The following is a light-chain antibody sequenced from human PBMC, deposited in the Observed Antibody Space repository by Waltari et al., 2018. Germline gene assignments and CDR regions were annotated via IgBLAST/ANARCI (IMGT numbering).Light chain of an antibody. CDR3: ATWDDSLNGL. J-gene: IGLJ2*01. CDR1: SSNIGSKS. Sequence: QSVLTQPPSVSGTPGQRVSISCSGSSSNIGSKSVNWYQQVPGTAPKLLIYSNNQRPSGVPDRFSGFKSGTSASLAISGLQSDDEADYYCATWDDSLNGLFGGGTRLTVL. CDR2: SNN. V-gene: IGLV1-44*01.